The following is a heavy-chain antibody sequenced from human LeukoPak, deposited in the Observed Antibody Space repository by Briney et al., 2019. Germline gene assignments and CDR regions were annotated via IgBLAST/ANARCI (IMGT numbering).Heavy chain of an antibody. J-gene: IGHJ5*02. CDR3: ARCKDFQLVYGGFGP. CDR1: GFTFSSYA. V-gene: IGHV3-30-3*01. Sequence: GGSLRLSCAASGFTFSSYAMHWVRQAPGKGLEWVALISHDGTTKYDADSVKGRFTISRDNSKSTLYLQMSRLRPEDTAIYYCARCKDFQLVYGGFGPWGQGTLVTVSS. CDR2: ISHDGTTK. D-gene: IGHD1-14*01.